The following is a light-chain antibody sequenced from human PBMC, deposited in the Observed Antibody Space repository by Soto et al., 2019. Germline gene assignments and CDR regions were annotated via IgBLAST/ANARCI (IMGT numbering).Light chain of an antibody. J-gene: IGKJ1*01. V-gene: IGKV4-1*01. Sequence: DIVMTQSPDSLAVSLGERATFNCKSSQNLLYSSNNRNYLAWYQRKPGQPPKLLVSWASTRESGVPDRFSGGGSGTDFTLTITSLQAEDVAVYYCQQYYSDPLTFGQGTKVEIK. CDR3: QQYYSDPLT. CDR2: WAS. CDR1: QNLLYSSNNRNY.